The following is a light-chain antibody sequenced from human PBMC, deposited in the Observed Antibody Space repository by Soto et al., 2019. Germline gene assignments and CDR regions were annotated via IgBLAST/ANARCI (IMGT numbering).Light chain of an antibody. CDR1: QTVSTN. J-gene: IGKJ1*01. Sequence: EIVLTQSPATLSVSPGERATLFCRASQTVSTNLACYQQKPGQPPRLLFDRASSNFAGLPARYSASGSGTELTLTVDNVHAEDFGFYFCLQYQNWPRTFGQGTRVEI. CDR2: RAS. CDR3: LQYQNWPRT. V-gene: IGKV3-15*01.